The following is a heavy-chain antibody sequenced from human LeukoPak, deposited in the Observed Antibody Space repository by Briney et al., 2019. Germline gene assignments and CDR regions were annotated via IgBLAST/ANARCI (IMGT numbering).Heavy chain of an antibody. V-gene: IGHV1-24*01. D-gene: IGHD5-24*01. J-gene: IGHJ3*02. CDR2: FDPEDGET. Sequence: GASVKVSCKVSGYTLTELSMHWVRQAPGKGLEWMGGFDPEDGETIHAQKFQGRVTMTEDTSTDTAYMELSSLRSEDTAVYYCATVTSLGADGAFDIWGQGTMVTVSS. CDR1: GYTLTELS. CDR3: ATVTSLGADGAFDI.